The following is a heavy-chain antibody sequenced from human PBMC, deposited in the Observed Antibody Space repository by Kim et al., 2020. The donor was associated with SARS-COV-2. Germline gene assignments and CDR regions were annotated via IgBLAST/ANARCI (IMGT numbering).Heavy chain of an antibody. D-gene: IGHD6-19*01. CDR3: AKEHPSSGWPTFES. CDR2: VNNNNNP. CDR1: GFTFSRRA. V-gene: IGHV3-23*05. Sequence: GGSLRRSCAASGFTFSRRAMSWVRQVPDKGLEWIASVNNNNNPYYEDSVKGRFTVSRNITKDTLYLKMNSMRADDTALSYCAKEHPSSGWPTFESWGKGT. J-gene: IGHJ4*02.